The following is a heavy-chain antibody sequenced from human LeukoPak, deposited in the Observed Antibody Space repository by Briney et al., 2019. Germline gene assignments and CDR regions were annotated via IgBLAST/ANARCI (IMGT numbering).Heavy chain of an antibody. CDR1: GASISSSY. V-gene: IGHV4-59*01. CDR2: IYYSGTT. J-gene: IGHJ5*02. Sequence: SEALSLTCTVSGASISSSYWSWIRQPPGKGREWIGYIYYSGTTKYNPSLRSRVTISIDTSKNQFSLKVNSVTAADTAVYYCARGQPQRYNSDWYVNWFDPWGQGTLVSVSS. D-gene: IGHD6-19*01. CDR3: ARGQPQRYNSDWYVNWFDP.